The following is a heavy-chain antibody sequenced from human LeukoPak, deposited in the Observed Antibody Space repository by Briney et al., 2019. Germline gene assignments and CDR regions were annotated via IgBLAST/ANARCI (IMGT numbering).Heavy chain of an antibody. Sequence: GSLRLSCAASGFTFSSYAMSWVRQAPGKGLEWITSIYYSGSTYYNPSLKSRVTISVDTSKNHFSLKLSSVTAADTAVYYCARGGPWFGVYFDYWGQGTLVTVSS. CDR2: IYYSGST. J-gene: IGHJ4*02. D-gene: IGHD3-10*01. CDR1: GFTFSSYA. CDR3: ARGGPWFGVYFDY. V-gene: IGHV4-39*07.